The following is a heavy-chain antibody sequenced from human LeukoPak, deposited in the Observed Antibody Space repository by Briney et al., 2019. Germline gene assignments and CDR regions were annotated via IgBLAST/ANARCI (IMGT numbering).Heavy chain of an antibody. V-gene: IGHV4-39*07. CDR3: ARTAWRGTNSRDAFDI. CDR2: IYYSGST. CDR1: GGSISSSSYY. Sequence: SETLSLTCIVSGGSISSSSYYWGWIRQPPGKGLEWIGSIYYSGSTYYNPSLKSRLTISVDTSKNQFSLKLSSVTAADTAVYYCARTAWRGTNSRDAFDIWGQGTMVNVSS. J-gene: IGHJ3*02. D-gene: IGHD4/OR15-4a*01.